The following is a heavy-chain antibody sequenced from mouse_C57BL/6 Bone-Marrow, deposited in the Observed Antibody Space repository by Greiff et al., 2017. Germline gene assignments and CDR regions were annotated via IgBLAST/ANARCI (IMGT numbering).Heavy chain of an antibody. CDR1: GFTFSDYG. CDR3: ARQTTVGGFDY. V-gene: IGHV5-15*01. J-gene: IGHJ2*01. CDR2: ISNLAYSI. Sequence: EVKLVESGGGLVQPGGSLKLSCAASGFTFSDYGMAWVRQAPRKGPEWVAFISNLAYSIYYADTVTGRFTISRENAKNTLYLEMSSLRSEDTAMYYCARQTTVGGFDYWGQGTTLTVSS. D-gene: IGHD1-1*01.